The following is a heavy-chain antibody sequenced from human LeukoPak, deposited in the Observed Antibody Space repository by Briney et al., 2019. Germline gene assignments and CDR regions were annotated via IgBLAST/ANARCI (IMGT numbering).Heavy chain of an antibody. CDR1: GYTFTGYY. CDR3: ARNRPGARWELLRFYFDY. Sequence: ASVKVSCKASGYTFTGYYMHWVRQAPGQGLEWMGWINPNSGGTNYAQKFQGRVTMTRDTSISTAYMELSRLRSDDTAVYYCARNRPGARWELLRFYFDYWGQGTLVTVSS. J-gene: IGHJ4*02. V-gene: IGHV1-2*02. D-gene: IGHD1-26*01. CDR2: INPNSGGT.